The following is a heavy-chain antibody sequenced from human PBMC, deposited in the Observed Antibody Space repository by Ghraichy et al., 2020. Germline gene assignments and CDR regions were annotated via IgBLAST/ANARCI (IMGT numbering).Heavy chain of an antibody. CDR1: GFTFSDHY. V-gene: IGHV3-72*01. CDR3: AREMLTTTFYISYFNY. J-gene: IGHJ4*02. Sequence: SCAASGFTFSDHYMDWVRQAPGKGLEWVGRTRNKANSYTTEYAASVKGRFTISRDDSKNSLYLQMNSLKTEDTAVYYCAREMLTTTFYISYFNYWGLGTMVTVSS. CDR2: TRNKANSYTT. D-gene: IGHD4/OR15-4a*01.